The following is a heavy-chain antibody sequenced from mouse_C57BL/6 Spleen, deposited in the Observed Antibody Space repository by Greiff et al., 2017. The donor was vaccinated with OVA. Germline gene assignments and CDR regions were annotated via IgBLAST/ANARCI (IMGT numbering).Heavy chain of an antibody. CDR2: INPNNGGT. D-gene: IGHD1-1*01. V-gene: IGHV1-18*01. CDR1: GYTFTDYN. J-gene: IGHJ4*01. Sequence: VQLQQSGPELVKPGASVKIPCKASGYTFTDYNMDWVKQSHGKSLEWIGDINPNNGGTIYNQKFKGKATLTVEKSSSPAYMELRSLTSEDTAVYYCARGQGSSYGYAMDYWGQGTSVTVSS. CDR3: ARGQGSSYGYAMDY.